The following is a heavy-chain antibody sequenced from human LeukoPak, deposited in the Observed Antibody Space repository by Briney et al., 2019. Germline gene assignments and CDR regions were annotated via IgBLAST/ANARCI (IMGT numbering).Heavy chain of an antibody. D-gene: IGHD1-26*01. V-gene: IGHV4-59*08. CDR1: GGSISSYY. J-gene: IGHJ4*02. CDR3: ASTKDTAVGATNALDY. Sequence: SQTLSLTCTVSGGSISSYYWSWIRQPPGMGLEWIGYIYYSGSTNYNPSLKSRVTISVDTSKNQFSLKLSSVTAADTAVYYCASTKDTAVGATNALDYWGQGTLVTVSS. CDR2: IYYSGST.